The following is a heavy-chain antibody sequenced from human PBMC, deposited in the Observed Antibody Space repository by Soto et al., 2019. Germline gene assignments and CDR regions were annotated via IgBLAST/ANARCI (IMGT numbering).Heavy chain of an antibody. CDR2: INPNGGST. CDR3: AREKWLVRRNDPFDI. V-gene: IGHV1-46*01. D-gene: IGHD6-19*01. CDR1: GYIFINYY. J-gene: IGHJ3*02. Sequence: QVQLVQSGAEVKKPGVSVKVSCKASGYIFINYYMHWVRQAPGQGLEWMGIINPNGGSTTYAQKFQGRVTLTRYTSTNTVNMELSILRSEDTAVYYCAREKWLVRRNDPFDIWGQGKMVTVSS.